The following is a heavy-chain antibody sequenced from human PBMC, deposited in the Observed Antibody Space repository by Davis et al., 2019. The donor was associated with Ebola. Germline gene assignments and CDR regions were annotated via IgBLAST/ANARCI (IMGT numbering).Heavy chain of an antibody. Sequence: GGSLRLSCAASGFTFSDYYMSWIRQAPGKGLEWVSYISSSGSTIYYADSVKGRFTISRDNSKNTLYLQMNSLRAEDTAVYYCARETSYYYYDSSGYYSSRHFDYWGQGTLVTVSS. CDR1: GFTFSDYY. D-gene: IGHD3-22*01. V-gene: IGHV3-11*01. CDR2: ISSSGSTI. J-gene: IGHJ4*02. CDR3: ARETSYYYYDSSGYYSSRHFDY.